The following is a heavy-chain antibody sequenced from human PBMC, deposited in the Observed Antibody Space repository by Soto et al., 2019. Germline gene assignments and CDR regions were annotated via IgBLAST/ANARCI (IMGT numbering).Heavy chain of an antibody. V-gene: IGHV4-30-4*01. Sequence: QVQLQESGSGLVKPSQSLSLTCTVSGVSLNTADTWWSWIRQSPGKGLEFIGYYHSGGSTYYDASFRSRVIISADTSNNQFSLKLSSVTVADTAVYFCVRSRQMESGNDYCLDVWGQGTKVTVSS. CDR1: GVSLNTADTW. CDR3: VRSRQMESGNDYCLDV. CDR2: YHSGGST. D-gene: IGHD1-1*01. J-gene: IGHJ6*02.